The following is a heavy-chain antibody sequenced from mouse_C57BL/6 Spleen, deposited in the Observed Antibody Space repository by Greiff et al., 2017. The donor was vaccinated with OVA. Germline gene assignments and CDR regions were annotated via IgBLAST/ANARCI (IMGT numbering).Heavy chain of an antibody. CDR3: ARWIYYGSSYAGDWYFDV. Sequence: VQLKQSGAELVKPGASVKLSCTASGFNIKDYYMHWVKQRTEQGLEWIGRIDPEDGETKYAPKFQGKATITADTYSNTAYLQLSSLTSEDTAVYYCARWIYYGSSYAGDWYFDVWGTGTTVTVSS. D-gene: IGHD1-1*01. V-gene: IGHV14-2*01. CDR2: IDPEDGET. CDR1: GFNIKDYY. J-gene: IGHJ1*03.